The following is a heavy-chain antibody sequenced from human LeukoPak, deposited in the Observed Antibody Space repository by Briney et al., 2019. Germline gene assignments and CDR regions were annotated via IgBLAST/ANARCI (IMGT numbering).Heavy chain of an antibody. CDR3: ARWGPMVRGVQFDY. V-gene: IGHV3-21*01. J-gene: IGHJ4*02. CDR1: GFTFSSYS. D-gene: IGHD3-10*01. Sequence: GGSLRLSCAASGFTFSSYSMNWVRQAPGKGLEWVSSISSSSSYIYYADSVKGRFTISRDNAKNSLYLQMNSLRAEDTAVYYCARWGPMVRGVQFDYWGQGTPVTVSS. CDR2: ISSSSSYI.